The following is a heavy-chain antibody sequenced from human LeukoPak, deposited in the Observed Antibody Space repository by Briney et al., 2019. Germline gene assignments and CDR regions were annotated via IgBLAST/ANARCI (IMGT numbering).Heavy chain of an antibody. J-gene: IGHJ4*02. CDR2: ITGSGGNT. CDR1: GFTFSNYA. CDR3: AKWGDYDVLTGYYVPDY. D-gene: IGHD3-9*01. Sequence: GASLRLSCAASGFTFSNYAMSWVRQAPGKGLEWVSAITGSGGNTYYADSVKGRFTISRDNSKNTVFPQMNSLRAEDTAVYYCAKWGDYDVLTGYYVPDYWGQGTLVTVSS. V-gene: IGHV3-23*01.